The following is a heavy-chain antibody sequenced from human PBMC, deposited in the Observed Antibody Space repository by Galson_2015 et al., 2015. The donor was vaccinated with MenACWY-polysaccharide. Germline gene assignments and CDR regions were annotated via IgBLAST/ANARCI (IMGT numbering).Heavy chain of an antibody. CDR3: ARESNWAYDS. D-gene: IGHD3-16*01. CDR2: IYPSGAT. Sequence: SLRLSCAVSGFRVSEIFLSWVRQVPGRGLEYVSDIYPSGATYYRDSVRGRFTMSRDAFQNSLYLKMNNLRVEDTAIYFCARESNWAYDSWGTGTLVTVSS. J-gene: IGHJ4*02. V-gene: IGHV3-53*01. CDR1: GFRVSEIF.